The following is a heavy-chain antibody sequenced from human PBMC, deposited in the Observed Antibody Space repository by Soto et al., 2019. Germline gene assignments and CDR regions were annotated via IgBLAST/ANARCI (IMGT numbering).Heavy chain of an antibody. V-gene: IGHV3-21*01. D-gene: IGHD3-10*01. CDR2: ISSSSSYI. CDR1: GFTFSSYS. J-gene: IGHJ4*02. Sequence: GGSLRLSCAASGFTFSSYSMNWVRQAPGKGLEWVSSISSSSSYIYYADSVKGRFTISRDNAKNSLYLQMNSLRAEDTAVYYCARESTMVRGVIIVGPVLDYWGQGTLVTVSS. CDR3: ARESTMVRGVIIVGPVLDY.